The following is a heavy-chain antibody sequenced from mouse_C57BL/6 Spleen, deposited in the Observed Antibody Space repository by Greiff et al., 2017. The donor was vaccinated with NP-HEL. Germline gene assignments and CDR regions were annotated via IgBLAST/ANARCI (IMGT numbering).Heavy chain of an antibody. D-gene: IGHD1-1*01. Sequence: EVKLVESGGGLVQPGGSLSLSCAASGFTFTDYYMSWVRQPPGKALEWLGFIRNKANGYTTEYSASVKGRFTISRDNSQSILYLQMNALRAEDSATYYCARQSLHYYGSSYWYFDVWGTGTTVTVSS. CDR3: ARQSLHYYGSSYWYFDV. J-gene: IGHJ1*03. CDR2: IRNKANGYTT. CDR1: GFTFTDYY. V-gene: IGHV7-3*01.